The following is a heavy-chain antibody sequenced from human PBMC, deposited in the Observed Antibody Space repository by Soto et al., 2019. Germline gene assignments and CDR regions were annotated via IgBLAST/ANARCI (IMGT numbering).Heavy chain of an antibody. V-gene: IGHV4-39*07. CDR1: GGSISNSSYL. CDR3: ARVDYDILTGYFVSLDY. CDR2: VSYSGST. D-gene: IGHD3-9*01. J-gene: IGHJ4*02. Sequence: LSLTCTVSGGSISNSSYLWGWIRQPPGKGLQWIGSVSYSGSTYYNPSLKSRVTISVDTSKNQFSLKLSSVTAADTAVYYCARVDYDILTGYFVSLDYWGQGTLVTVSS.